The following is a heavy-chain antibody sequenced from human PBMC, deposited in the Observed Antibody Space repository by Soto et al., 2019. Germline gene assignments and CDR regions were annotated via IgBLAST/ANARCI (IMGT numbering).Heavy chain of an antibody. CDR3: ARYSGNYNYYYGMDV. J-gene: IGHJ6*02. Sequence: PSETLSLTSNVSGGTVSSGSYYWNWIRQPPGKGLEWIGYIYYSGRTNYNPSLKSRVTISIDTSKNQFSLKLSSVTAADTAVYYCARYSGNYNYYYGMDVWGQGTTVTVSS. D-gene: IGHD1-26*01. CDR1: GGTVSSGSYY. V-gene: IGHV4-61*01. CDR2: IYYSGRT.